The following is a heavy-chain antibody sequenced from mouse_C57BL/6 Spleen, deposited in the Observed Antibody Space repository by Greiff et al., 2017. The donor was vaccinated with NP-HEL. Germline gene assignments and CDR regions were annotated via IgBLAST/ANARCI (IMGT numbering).Heavy chain of an antibody. D-gene: IGHD1-1*01. Sequence: QVQLQQSGPELAKPGASVKLSCKASGYTFTSYWMQWVKQRPGQGLEWIGEIDPSDSYTNYNQKFKGKATLTVDTSSSTAYMQLSSLTSEDSAVYYCARKIYYYGSSYVRGAMDYWGQGTSVTVSS. CDR2: IDPSDSYT. CDR1: GYTFTSYW. V-gene: IGHV1-50*01. J-gene: IGHJ4*01. CDR3: ARKIYYYGSSYVRGAMDY.